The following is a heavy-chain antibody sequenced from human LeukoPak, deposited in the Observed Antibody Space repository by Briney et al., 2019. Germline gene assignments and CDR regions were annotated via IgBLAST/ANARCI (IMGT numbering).Heavy chain of an antibody. J-gene: IGHJ6*02. CDR3: ARDDWNDPEYYYGMDV. V-gene: IGHV3-30-3*01. D-gene: IGHD1-1*01. Sequence: PGGSLRLSCAASGFTFGDYAMSWVRQAPGKGLEWVAVISYDGSNKYYADSVKGRFTISRDNSKNTLYLQMNSLRAEDTAVYYCARDDWNDPEYYYGMDVWGQGTTVTVSS. CDR1: GFTFGDYA. CDR2: ISYDGSNK.